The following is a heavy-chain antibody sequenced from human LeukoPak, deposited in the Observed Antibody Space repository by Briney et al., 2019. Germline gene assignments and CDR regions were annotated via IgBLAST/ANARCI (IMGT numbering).Heavy chain of an antibody. J-gene: IGHJ6*02. CDR1: GFTVSSNY. D-gene: IGHD6-19*01. CDR3: AREMYSSGWSFGYYYGMDV. CDR2: IYSGGST. V-gene: IGHV3-53*01. Sequence: GGSLRLSCAASGFTVSSNYMSWVRQAPGKGREWASVIYSGGSTYYPDPVKGRFTISRDNSKNTLYLQMNSLRAEDTAVYYCAREMYSSGWSFGYYYGMDVWGQGTTVTVSS.